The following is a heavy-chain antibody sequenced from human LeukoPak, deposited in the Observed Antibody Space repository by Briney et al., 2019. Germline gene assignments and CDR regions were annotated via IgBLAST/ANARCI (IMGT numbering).Heavy chain of an antibody. Sequence: ASVKVSCKTSGFTFTNHYMFWVRQAPGQGLEWVGWIYPDSGGTNYAQKFQGRVTMTRDTSISTAYMELSRLRSDDTAVYYCARGDYGDYCDYWGQGTLVAVSS. CDR1: GFTFTNHY. CDR2: IYPDSGGT. CDR3: ARGDYGDYCDY. J-gene: IGHJ4*02. V-gene: IGHV1-2*02. D-gene: IGHD4-17*01.